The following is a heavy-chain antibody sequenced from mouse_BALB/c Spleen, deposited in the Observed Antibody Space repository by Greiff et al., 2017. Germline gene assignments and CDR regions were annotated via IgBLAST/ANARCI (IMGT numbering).Heavy chain of an antibody. D-gene: IGHD1-1*01. J-gene: IGHJ1*01. CDR2: ISSGSSTI. CDR1: GFTFSSFG. Sequence: EVNLVESGGGLVQPGGSRKLSCAASGFTFSSFGMHWVRQAPEKGLEWVAYISSGSSTIYYADTVKGRFTISRDNPKNTLFLQMTSLRSEDTAMYYCARGYYGSSRYFDVWGAGTTVTVSS. CDR3: ARGYYGSSRYFDV. V-gene: IGHV5-17*02.